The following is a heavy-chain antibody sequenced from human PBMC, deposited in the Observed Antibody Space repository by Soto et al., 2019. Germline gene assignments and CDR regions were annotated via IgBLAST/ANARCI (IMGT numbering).Heavy chain of an antibody. J-gene: IGHJ4*02. V-gene: IGHV3-11*05. D-gene: IGHD1-26*01. CDR2: SSNSGTFA. Sequence: GGSLRLSCAASGFTFSDCYMSWVRQAPGRGLEWISYSSNSGTFARYATSVKGRFSISRDNANNSLYLQMNSLRAEDTAVYYCARDPSHSYYTLFYYFDYWGQGTLVTVSS. CDR1: GFTFSDCY. CDR3: ARDPSHSYYTLFYYFDY.